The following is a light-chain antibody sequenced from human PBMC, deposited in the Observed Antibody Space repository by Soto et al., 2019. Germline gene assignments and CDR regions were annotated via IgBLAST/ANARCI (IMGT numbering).Light chain of an antibody. CDR1: NSDVGGYDF. CDR3: SSFAGSNNVL. CDR2: EVN. J-gene: IGLJ7*01. V-gene: IGLV2-8*01. Sequence: QSALTQPPSASGSPGQSVTISCTGTNSDVGGYDFVSWYQQHPGKAPKLMIYEVNKRPSGVPDRFSGSESGNTASLTVSGLQAEDEASYYCSSFAGSNNVLFGGGTQLTVL.